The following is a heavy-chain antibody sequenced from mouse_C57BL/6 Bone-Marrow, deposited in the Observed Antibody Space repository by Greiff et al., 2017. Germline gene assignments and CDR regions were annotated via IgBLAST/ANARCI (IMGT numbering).Heavy chain of an antibody. Sequence: VQLQQSGAELVRPGTSVKVSCKASGYAFTNYLIEWVKQRPGQGLEWIGVINPGSGGTTYNEKFKGKATLTADKSSSTAYMQLSSLTSEDSAVYFCARSLDGYLYYYAMDYWGQGTSVTVSS. J-gene: IGHJ4*01. CDR3: ARSLDGYLYYYAMDY. V-gene: IGHV1-54*01. D-gene: IGHD2-3*01. CDR1: GYAFTNYL. CDR2: INPGSGGT.